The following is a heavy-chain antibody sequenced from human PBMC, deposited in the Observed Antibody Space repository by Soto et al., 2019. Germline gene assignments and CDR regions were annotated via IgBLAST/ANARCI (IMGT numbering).Heavy chain of an antibody. CDR1: GDSISDYY. CDR2: IFHSGST. Sequence: SETLSRTCSVSGDSISDYYWIWIRQPPGEGLEWVGYIFHSGSTKYNPSLRSRLTISMDTSQNQFSLSLRSVTAADTALYYCARGFCGSIGCSNDAFDIWGQGTMVTVSS. J-gene: IGHJ3*02. D-gene: IGHD2-2*01. V-gene: IGHV4-59*01. CDR3: ARGFCGSIGCSNDAFDI.